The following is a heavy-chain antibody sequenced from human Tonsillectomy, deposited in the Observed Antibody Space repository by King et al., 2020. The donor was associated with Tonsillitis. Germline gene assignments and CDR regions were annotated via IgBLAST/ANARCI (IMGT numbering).Heavy chain of an antibody. CDR2: ISYDGSNK. CDR3: AKAGDYLYYFDY. Sequence: VQLVESGGGVVQPGRSLRLSCAASGFTFSSYGMQWVRQAPGKGLAWVAVISYDGSNKYYADSVKGRFTISRDNSKNTLYLQMNSLRAEDTAVYYCAKAGDYLYYFDYWGQGTLVTVSS. V-gene: IGHV3-30*18. J-gene: IGHJ4*02. CDR1: GFTFSSYG. D-gene: IGHD4-17*01.